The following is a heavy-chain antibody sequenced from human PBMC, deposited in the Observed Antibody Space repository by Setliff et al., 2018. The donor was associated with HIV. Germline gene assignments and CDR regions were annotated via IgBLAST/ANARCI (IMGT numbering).Heavy chain of an antibody. J-gene: IGHJ5*01. D-gene: IGHD2-2*01. CDR2: IFYGGNT. Sequence: SETLSLTCTVPGYSISSVSYWGWIRQPPGKGLEWIGSIFYGGNTYYNPSLKSRVAISVDTSKNHFSLRLSSVTAADTAVYYCARHYLPSSALNWFDSWGQGTLVTVSS. CDR1: GYSISSVSY. CDR3: ARHYLPSSALNWFDS. V-gene: IGHV4-38-2*02.